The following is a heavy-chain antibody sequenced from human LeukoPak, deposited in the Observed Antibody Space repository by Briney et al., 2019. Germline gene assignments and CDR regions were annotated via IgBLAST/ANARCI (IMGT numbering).Heavy chain of an antibody. V-gene: IGHV3-23*01. CDR1: GFTFSSYA. Sequence: GGSLRLSCAASGFTFSSYAMSWVRQAPGKGLEWVSAISGSGGSTYYADSVKGRFTISRDNSKNTLYLQMNSLRGEDTAVYYCAKGNGGYYYDSTGYRDGYFDFWGQGALVTVSS. CDR2: ISGSGGST. J-gene: IGHJ4*02. CDR3: AKGNGGYYYDSTGYRDGYFDF. D-gene: IGHD3-22*01.